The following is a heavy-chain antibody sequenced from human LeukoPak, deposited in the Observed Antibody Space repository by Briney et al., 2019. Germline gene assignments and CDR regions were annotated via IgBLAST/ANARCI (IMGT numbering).Heavy chain of an antibody. CDR2: IYPSDDNT. CDR1: GYTFSSYY. Sequence: GASVKVSCEASGYTFSSYYPHWLRQAPGQGLEWMGIIYPSDDNTQYAQRFQGRVTMTRDTSTSTVYMELNSLRYEDTALYYCARERPEVYYFDYWGRGTLVSVRS. J-gene: IGHJ4*02. CDR3: ARERPEVYYFDY. V-gene: IGHV1-46*01. D-gene: IGHD1-1*01.